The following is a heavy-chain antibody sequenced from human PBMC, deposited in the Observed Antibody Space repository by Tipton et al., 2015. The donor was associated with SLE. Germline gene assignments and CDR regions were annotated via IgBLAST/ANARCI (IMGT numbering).Heavy chain of an antibody. D-gene: IGHD5-12*01. CDR1: GGSISSYY. J-gene: IGHJ4*02. V-gene: IGHV4-59*12. CDR3: ARRHYSGPFDS. CDR2: IYYSGST. Sequence: TLFLTCTVSGGSISSYYWSWIRQPPGKGLEWIGYIYYSGSTNYNPSLKSRVTISVDTSKHQFSLKLNSVTAADTAVYYCARRHYSGPFDSWGQGTLVTVSS.